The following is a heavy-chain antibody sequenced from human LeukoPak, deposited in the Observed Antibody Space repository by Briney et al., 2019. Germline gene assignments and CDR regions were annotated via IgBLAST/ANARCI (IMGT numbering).Heavy chain of an antibody. CDR1: GGSISSGDYY. CDR2: IYYSGST. V-gene: IGHV4-30-4*01. CDR3: ARAAYYYDSSGSRDY. J-gene: IGHJ4*02. D-gene: IGHD3-22*01. Sequence: PSETLSLTCTVSGGSISSGDYYWSWIRQPPGKGLEWIGYIYYSGSTYYNPSLKSRVTISVDTSKNQFSLKLSSVTAADTAVYYCARAAYYYDSSGSRDYWGQGTLVTVSS.